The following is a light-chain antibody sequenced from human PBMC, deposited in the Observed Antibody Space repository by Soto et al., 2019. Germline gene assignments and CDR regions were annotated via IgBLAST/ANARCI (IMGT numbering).Light chain of an antibody. Sequence: DIVMTQSPLSLPVTPGEPASISCRSIQSLLHSVGHNYLNWYLQKPGQSPQLLIYLGFNRASAVPDRFSGSGSGTDFTLKISRVEAEDVGVYYGMQALQTPITFGQGTRLEIK. CDR1: QSLLHSVGHNY. CDR3: MQALQTPIT. J-gene: IGKJ5*01. V-gene: IGKV2-28*01. CDR2: LGF.